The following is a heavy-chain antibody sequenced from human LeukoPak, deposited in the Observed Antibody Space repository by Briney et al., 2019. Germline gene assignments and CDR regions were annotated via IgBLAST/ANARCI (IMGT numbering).Heavy chain of an antibody. CDR1: GFTFDDYA. CDR3: ARDGYSYAFDY. J-gene: IGHJ4*02. Sequence: PGGSLRLSCAASGFTFDDYAMHWVRQAPGKDLEWVSGISWNSGSIGYADSVKGRFTISRDNAKNSLYLQMNSLRAEDTAVYYCARDGYSYAFDYWGQGTLVTVSS. D-gene: IGHD5-18*01. V-gene: IGHV3-9*01. CDR2: ISWNSGSI.